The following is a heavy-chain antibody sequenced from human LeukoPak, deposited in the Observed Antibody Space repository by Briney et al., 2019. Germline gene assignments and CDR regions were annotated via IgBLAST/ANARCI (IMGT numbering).Heavy chain of an antibody. V-gene: IGHV3-23*01. CDR2: ISGSGGST. CDR1: GFTFSSYA. CDR3: AKGISSYYGFWSGYYRDYYYYYYMDV. D-gene: IGHD3-3*01. Sequence: GGSLRLSCAASGFTFSSYAMSWVRQAPGKGLEWVSAISGSGGSTYYADSVKGRFTIPRDNSKNTLYLQMNSLRAEDTAVYYCAKGISSYYGFWSGYYRDYYYYYYMDVWGKGTTVTVSS. J-gene: IGHJ6*03.